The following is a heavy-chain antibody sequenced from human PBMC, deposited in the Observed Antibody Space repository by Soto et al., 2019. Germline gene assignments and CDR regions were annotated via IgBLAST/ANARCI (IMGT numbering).Heavy chain of an antibody. Sequence: ASETLSLTCTVSGGSISSYYWSWIRQPPGKGLEWIGYIYYSGSTNYNPSLKSRVTISVDTSKNQFSLKLSSVTAADTAVYYCARGDYYDSSGYPGYWGQGTLVTVSS. CDR1: GGSISSYY. V-gene: IGHV4-59*01. CDR3: ARGDYYDSSGYPGY. D-gene: IGHD3-22*01. J-gene: IGHJ4*02. CDR2: IYYSGST.